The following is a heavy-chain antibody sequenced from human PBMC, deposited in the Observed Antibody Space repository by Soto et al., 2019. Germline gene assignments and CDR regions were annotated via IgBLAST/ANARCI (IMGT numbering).Heavy chain of an antibody. D-gene: IGHD6-19*01. CDR1: GFTFSSYW. J-gene: IGHJ6*02. CDR3: ARCWREQWLVYYYYYYGMDV. V-gene: IGHV3-7*01. Sequence: EVQLVESGGGLVQPGGSLRLSCAASGFTFSSYWMSWVRQAPGKGLEWVANIKQDGSEKYYVDSVKGRFTISRDNAKNSLYLQMNSLRAEDTAVYYCARCWREQWLVYYYYYYGMDVWGQGTTVTVSS. CDR2: IKQDGSEK.